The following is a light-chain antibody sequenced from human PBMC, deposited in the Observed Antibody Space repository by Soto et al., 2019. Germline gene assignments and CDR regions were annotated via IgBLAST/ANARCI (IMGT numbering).Light chain of an antibody. CDR3: QHYNNWPLT. CDR1: QSVSSN. J-gene: IGKJ4*01. Sequence: EIVMTQSTATLSVSPGERATLSCMASQSVSSNLAWYQQKPGQAPRLPIYGASTRATGIPARFSGSGSGTEFTLTISSLQSEDFAVYYCQHYNNWPLTFGEGTKVDIK. CDR2: GAS. V-gene: IGKV3-15*01.